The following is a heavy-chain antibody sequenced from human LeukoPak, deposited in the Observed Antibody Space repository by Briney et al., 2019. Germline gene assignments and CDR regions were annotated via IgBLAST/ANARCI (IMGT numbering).Heavy chain of an antibody. CDR3: ARGVGRENKYQLLYGFDY. J-gene: IGHJ4*02. Sequence: PSETLSLTCTVSGGSINSGGYYWSWIRQPPGKGLEWIGYIYHSGSTYYNPSLKSRVTISVDRSKNQFSLKLSSVTAADTAVYYCARGVGRENKYQLLYGFDYWGQGTLVTVSS. CDR1: GGSINSGGYY. CDR2: IYHSGST. D-gene: IGHD2-2*02. V-gene: IGHV4-30-2*01.